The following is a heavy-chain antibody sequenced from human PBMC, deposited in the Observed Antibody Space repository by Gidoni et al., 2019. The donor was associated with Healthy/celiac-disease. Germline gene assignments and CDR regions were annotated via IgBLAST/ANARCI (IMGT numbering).Heavy chain of an antibody. V-gene: IGHV3-21*01. CDR1: GFTFSSYS. CDR3: AKGYLDYYYYMDV. CDR2: ISSSSSYI. Sequence: EVQLVESGGGLVKPGGSLRLSCAASGFTFSSYSMNWVRQAPGKGLEWVSSISSSSSYIYYADSVKGRFTISRDNAKNSLYLQMNSLRAEDTAVYYCAKGYLDYYYYMDVWGKGTTVTVSS. D-gene: IGHD3-10*01. J-gene: IGHJ6*03.